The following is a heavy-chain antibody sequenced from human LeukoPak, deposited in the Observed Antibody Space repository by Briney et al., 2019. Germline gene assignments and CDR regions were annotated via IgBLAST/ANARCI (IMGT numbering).Heavy chain of an antibody. V-gene: IGHV3-33*01. Sequence: GGSLRLSCAASGSTFSSYGMHWVRQAPGKGLEWVAVIWYDGSNKYYADSVKGRFTISRDNSKNTLYLQMNSLRVEDTAVYYCARGSPNYPIDYWGQGTLVTVSS. J-gene: IGHJ4*02. D-gene: IGHD4/OR15-4a*01. CDR3: ARGSPNYPIDY. CDR2: IWYDGSNK. CDR1: GSTFSSYG.